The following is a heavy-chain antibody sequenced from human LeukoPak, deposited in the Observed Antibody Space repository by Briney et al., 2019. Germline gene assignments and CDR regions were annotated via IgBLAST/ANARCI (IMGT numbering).Heavy chain of an antibody. D-gene: IGHD3-10*01. Sequence: SETLSLTCTVSGGSISGDYWSWIRQPAGTGLEWIGRIYTSGRTIYNPSLKSRVTISVDTSKNQFSLKLSSVTAADTAVYFCARQLYVSGSYYAPMDVWGKGTTVTNSS. V-gene: IGHV4-4*07. J-gene: IGHJ6*03. CDR1: GGSISGDY. CDR2: IYTSGRT. CDR3: ARQLYVSGSYYAPMDV.